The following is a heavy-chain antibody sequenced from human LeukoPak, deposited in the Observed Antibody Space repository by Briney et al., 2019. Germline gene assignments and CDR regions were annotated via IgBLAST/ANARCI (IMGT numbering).Heavy chain of an antibody. D-gene: IGHD1-7*01. Sequence: ASVKVSCKVSGYTLTELSMHWVRQAPGKGLEWMGGFDPEDGETIYAQKFQGRVTMTEDTSTDTAYMELSSLRSEDTAVYYCATDNPKNWNYVPRFDYWGQGTLVTVSS. CDR2: FDPEDGET. CDR1: GYTLTELS. J-gene: IGHJ4*02. V-gene: IGHV1-24*01. CDR3: ATDNPKNWNYVPRFDY.